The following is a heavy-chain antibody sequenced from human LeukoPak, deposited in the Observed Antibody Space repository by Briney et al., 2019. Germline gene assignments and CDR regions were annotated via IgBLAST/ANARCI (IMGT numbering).Heavy chain of an antibody. CDR1: GGTFSSYA. CDR3: AGRYNWNYGGDY. V-gene: IGHV1-69*01. D-gene: IGHD1-7*01. Sequence: ASVKVSCKASGGTFSSYAISWVRQAPGQGLEWMGGIIPIFGTANYAQKFQGRVTITADESTSTAYMELSSLRSEDTAVYYCAGRYNWNYGGDYWGQGTLVTVSS. CDR2: IIPIFGTA. J-gene: IGHJ4*02.